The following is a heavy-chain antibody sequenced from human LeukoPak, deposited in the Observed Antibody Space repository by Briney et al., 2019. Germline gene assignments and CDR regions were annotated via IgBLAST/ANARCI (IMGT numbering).Heavy chain of an antibody. V-gene: IGHV4-30-4*02. CDR2: IYYSGST. Sequence: SETLSLTCIVSGGSISSGDYYWSWIRQPPGKGLEWIGYIYYSGSTYYNPSLKSRVTISVDTSKNQFSLKLSSVTAANTAVYYCARVEKYYDFWSGYYTPRSLYYYYMDVWGKGTTVTVSS. D-gene: IGHD3-3*01. CDR3: ARVEKYYDFWSGYYTPRSLYYYYMDV. CDR1: GGSISSGDYY. J-gene: IGHJ6*03.